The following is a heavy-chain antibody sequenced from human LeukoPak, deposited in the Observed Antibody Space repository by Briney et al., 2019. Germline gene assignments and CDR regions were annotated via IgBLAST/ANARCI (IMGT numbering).Heavy chain of an antibody. V-gene: IGHV3-23*01. CDR1: GFTFNTYG. CDR3: ARDLCWGCFDD. Sequence: GGSLRLSCAASGFTFNTYGMTWVRQAPGKGLEWVPAITSSGGSTYYGDSVKGRFTISRDNSSNTLYLQMNSLRVDDTAVYYCARDLCWGCFDDWGQGNLVTVSS. D-gene: IGHD3-10*02. CDR2: ITSSGGST. J-gene: IGHJ4*02.